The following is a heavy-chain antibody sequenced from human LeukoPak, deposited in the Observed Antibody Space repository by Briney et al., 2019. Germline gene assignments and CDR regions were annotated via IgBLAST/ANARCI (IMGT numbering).Heavy chain of an antibody. V-gene: IGHV4-39*07. D-gene: IGHD3-10*01. Sequence: SGTLSLTCTVSGGSVSSSSYYWGWIRQPPGKGLEWIGSIYSSGSTYYNPSLKSRVTISVDASKNQFSLKLSSVTAADTAVYYCASPGGSSADGDYWGQGTLVTVSS. CDR2: IYSSGST. CDR1: GGSVSSSSYY. CDR3: ASPGGSSADGDY. J-gene: IGHJ4*02.